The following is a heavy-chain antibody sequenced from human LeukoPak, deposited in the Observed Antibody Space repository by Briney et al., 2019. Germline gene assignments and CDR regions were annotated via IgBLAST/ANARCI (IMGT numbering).Heavy chain of an antibody. Sequence: SEILSLTCAVYGGSFSGYYWSWIRQPPGKGLEWIGEINHSGSTNYNPSLKSRVTISVDTSKNQFSLKLSSVTAADTAVYYCARLYYDILTGYYLHDAFDVWGQGTMVTVYS. CDR1: GGSFSGYY. D-gene: IGHD3-9*01. J-gene: IGHJ3*01. CDR3: ARLYYDILTGYYLHDAFDV. V-gene: IGHV4-34*01. CDR2: INHSGST.